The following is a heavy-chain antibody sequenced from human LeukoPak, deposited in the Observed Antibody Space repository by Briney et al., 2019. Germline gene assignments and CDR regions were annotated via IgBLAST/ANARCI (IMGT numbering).Heavy chain of an antibody. CDR2: IIPIFGTA. CDR3: ARTHYDFWSPQKGYYMDV. V-gene: IGHV1-69*05. Sequence: GASVKASCKASGGTFSSYAISWVRQAPGQGLEWMGGIIPIFGTANYAQKFQGRVTITTDESTSTAYMELSSLRSEDTAVYYCARTHYDFWSPQKGYYMDVWGKGTTVTVSS. CDR1: GGTFSSYA. D-gene: IGHD3-3*01. J-gene: IGHJ6*03.